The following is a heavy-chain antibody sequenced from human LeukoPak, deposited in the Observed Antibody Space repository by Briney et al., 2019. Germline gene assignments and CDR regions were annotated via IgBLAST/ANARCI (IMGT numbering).Heavy chain of an antibody. CDR1: GFTFSSYE. V-gene: IGHV3-48*03. D-gene: IGHD5-18*01. CDR3: AREGTAMVSFDY. Sequence: GGSLRLSCAASGFTFSSYEMNLVRQAPGKGLEWVSYISSGGNTIYYADSVKGRFTISRDNAKNSLYLQMDSLRAEDTAVYYCAREGTAMVSFDYWGQGTLVTVSS. J-gene: IGHJ4*02. CDR2: ISSGGNTI.